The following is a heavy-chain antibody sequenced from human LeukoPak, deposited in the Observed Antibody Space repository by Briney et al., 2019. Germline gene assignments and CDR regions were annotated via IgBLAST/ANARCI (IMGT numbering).Heavy chain of an antibody. D-gene: IGHD3-10*01. CDR3: AKGYYYGSGTDDAFDI. J-gene: IGHJ3*02. V-gene: IGHV3-23*01. CDR2: ISGSGGST. CDR1: GFTFSSYA. Sequence: GGSLRLSCAASGFTFSSYAMSWVRQAPGKGLEWVSAISGSGGSTYYADSVKGRFTISRDNSKNTLYLQMNSLRAEDTAVYYCAKGYYYGSGTDDAFDIWGQETMVTVSS.